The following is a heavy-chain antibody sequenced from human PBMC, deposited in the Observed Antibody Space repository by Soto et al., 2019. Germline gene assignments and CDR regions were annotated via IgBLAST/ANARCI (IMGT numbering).Heavy chain of an antibody. Sequence: GGSLRLSCAASGFTFSSYAMSWVRQAPGKWLEWVSAISGSGGSTYYAESVKGQFTISRDNSKNTLYLQMNSLRAEDTAVYYCAKDSHDMVRGVLVSPWGQGTLVTVSS. D-gene: IGHD3-10*01. CDR1: GFTFSSYA. CDR2: ISGSGGST. CDR3: AKDSHDMVRGVLVSP. J-gene: IGHJ5*02. V-gene: IGHV3-23*01.